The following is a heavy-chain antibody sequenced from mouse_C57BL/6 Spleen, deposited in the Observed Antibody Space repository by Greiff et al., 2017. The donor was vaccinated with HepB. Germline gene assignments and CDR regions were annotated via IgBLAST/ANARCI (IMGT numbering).Heavy chain of an antibody. Sequence: QVQLQQPGAELVKPGASVKLSCKASGYTFTSYWMHWVKQRPGQGLEWIGMIHPNSGSTNYNEKFKSKATLTVDKSSSTAYMQLSSLTSEDSAVYYCAGVYYGNYDFANWGQGTLVTVSA. V-gene: IGHV1-64*01. CDR1: GYTFTSYW. J-gene: IGHJ3*01. D-gene: IGHD2-1*01. CDR2: IHPNSGST. CDR3: AGVYYGNYDFAN.